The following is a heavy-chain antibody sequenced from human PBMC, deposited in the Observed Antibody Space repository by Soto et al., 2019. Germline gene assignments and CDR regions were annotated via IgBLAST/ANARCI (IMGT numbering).Heavy chain of an antibody. Sequence: EVQLVESGGGLVQPGGSLRVSCAAAGFSFSDYWMTWVRQVPGKGLEWVANIKQDGSEKYYADSVKGRFTISRDNAKSSLYMQLNSLRAEDTAVYYCARSRAGRTAASYYDYMDVWGKGTTVTVSS. CDR2: IKQDGSEK. J-gene: IGHJ6*03. CDR1: GFSFSDYW. D-gene: IGHD2-2*01. CDR3: ARSRAGRTAASYYDYMDV. V-gene: IGHV3-7*01.